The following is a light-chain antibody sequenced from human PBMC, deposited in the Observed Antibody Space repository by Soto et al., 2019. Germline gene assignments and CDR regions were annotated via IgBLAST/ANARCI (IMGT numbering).Light chain of an antibody. CDR3: RSYTSSSTRV. CDR1: SSDVGGYNY. CDR2: DVS. Sequence: QSALTQPASVSGSPGQSITISCTGTSSDVGGYNYVSWYQQHPGKAPKLMIYDVSNRTSGVSNRFSGSKSGNTASLSISGLQAEDEADYYCRSYTSSSTRVFGTGTKLTVL. V-gene: IGLV2-14*01. J-gene: IGLJ1*01.